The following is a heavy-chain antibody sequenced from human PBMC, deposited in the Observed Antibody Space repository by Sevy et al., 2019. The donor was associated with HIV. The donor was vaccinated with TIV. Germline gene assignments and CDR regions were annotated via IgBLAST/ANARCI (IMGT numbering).Heavy chain of an antibody. CDR3: ARGRRGERQPLDY. V-gene: IGHV4-34*01. Sequence: SETLSLTCAVYGGSFSGYYWSWIRQPPGKGLEWIGEINHSGSTNYSPSLKSRVTISVDTSKNQFSLKLSSVTAADTAVYYCARGRRGERQPLDYWGQGTLVTVSS. J-gene: IGHJ4*02. CDR2: INHSGST. D-gene: IGHD1-1*01. CDR1: GGSFSGYY.